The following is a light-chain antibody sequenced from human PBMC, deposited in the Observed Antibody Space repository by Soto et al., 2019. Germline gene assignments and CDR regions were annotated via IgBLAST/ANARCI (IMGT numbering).Light chain of an antibody. Sequence: DIQMTQSPSTLSASVGDRVTFTCRASQSISRWLAWYQQRPREAPKLLLYGASSLESGVPSRFSGSGSGSEFTLTISSLQPSDFATHFCQQYATSSPTLGQGTKLEI. CDR2: GAS. CDR1: QSISRW. V-gene: IGKV1-5*01. J-gene: IGKJ2*01. CDR3: QQYATSSPT.